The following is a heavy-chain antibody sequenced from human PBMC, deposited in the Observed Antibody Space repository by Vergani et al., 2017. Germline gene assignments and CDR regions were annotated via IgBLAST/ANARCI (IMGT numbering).Heavy chain of an antibody. D-gene: IGHD2-15*01. J-gene: IGHJ3*02. CDR2: ISSSSSTI. V-gene: IGHV3-48*01. Sequence: EVQLVESGGGLVQPGGSLRLSCAASGFTFSSYSMNWVRQAPGKGLEWVSYISSSSSTIYYADSVKGRFTISRDNSKNTLYLQMNSLRAEDTAVYYCARAPVGGAAFDIWGQGTMVTVSS. CDR3: ARAPVGGAAFDI. CDR1: GFTFSSYS.